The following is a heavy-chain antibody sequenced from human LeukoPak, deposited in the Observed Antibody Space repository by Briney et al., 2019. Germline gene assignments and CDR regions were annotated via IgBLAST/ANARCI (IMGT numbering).Heavy chain of an antibody. CDR2: ISSSGNTI. Sequence: SGGSLRLSCAASGFTFSSYEMKWVRQAPGKGLEWVSYISSSGNTIYYADSVKGRFTISRDNAKNSLYLQMNSLRVEDTAVYYCASGWNWFDPWGQGTLVTVSS. V-gene: IGHV3-48*03. D-gene: IGHD2-15*01. CDR3: ASGWNWFDP. CDR1: GFTFSSYE. J-gene: IGHJ5*02.